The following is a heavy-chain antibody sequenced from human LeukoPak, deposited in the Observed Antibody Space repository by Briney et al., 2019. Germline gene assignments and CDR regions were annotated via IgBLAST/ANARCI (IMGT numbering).Heavy chain of an antibody. CDR1: EFTFSSYA. J-gene: IGHJ4*02. CDR3: AKDLAVTTSDY. V-gene: IGHV3-23*01. Sequence: GGSLRLSCAASEFTFSSYAVSWVRQASGKGLEWVSAISGSGGSTYYADSVKGRFTISRDNSKNTLYLQMNSLRAEDTAVYYCAKDLAVTTSDYWGQGTLVTVSS. CDR2: ISGSGGST. D-gene: IGHD4-17*01.